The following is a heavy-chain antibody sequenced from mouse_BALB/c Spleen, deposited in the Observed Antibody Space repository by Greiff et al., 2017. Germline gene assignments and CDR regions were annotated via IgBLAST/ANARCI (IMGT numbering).Heavy chain of an antibody. Sequence: VQLKQSGPELVKPGASVKISCKASGYTFTDYNMHWVKQSHGKSLEWIGYIYPYNGGTGYNQKFKSKATLTVDNSSSTAYMELRSLTSEDSAVYYGASSTARAIPFAYWGQGTLVTVSA. CDR1: GYTFTDYN. J-gene: IGHJ3*01. D-gene: IGHD3-2*01. V-gene: IGHV1S29*02. CDR3: ASSTARAIPFAY. CDR2: IYPYNGGT.